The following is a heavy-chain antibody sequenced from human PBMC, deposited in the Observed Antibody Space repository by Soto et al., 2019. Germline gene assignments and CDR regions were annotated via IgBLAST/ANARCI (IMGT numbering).Heavy chain of an antibody. J-gene: IGHJ4*02. CDR3: ARLEGLATISYYFDF. D-gene: IGHD3-9*01. CDR1: RCSTISDKYY. V-gene: IGHV4-39*01. CDR2: IYYRGNA. Sequence: TSGTLSPTCSVSRCSTISDKYYWGWVRQPPGKGLEWIGSIYYRGNAYYNPSLQTRVTISLDKSKSQFSLKLNSVTAADSAVYFCARLEGLATISYYFDFWGPGALVTVSS.